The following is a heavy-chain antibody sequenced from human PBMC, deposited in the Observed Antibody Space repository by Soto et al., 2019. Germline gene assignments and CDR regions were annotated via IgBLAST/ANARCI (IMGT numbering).Heavy chain of an antibody. CDR3: ARVLLTPYGSGWRSVYWYFDL. Sequence: QVQLVQSGAEVKKPGSSVKVSCKASGGTFNSYALTWVRQAPGHGLERMGGFIPIFRSTNYAQKFQCRVTITATRTTRTAYGERSSLRSDDTAVYYCARVLLTPYGSGWRSVYWYFDLRGRGTLVTVSS. V-gene: IGHV1-69*06. CDR1: GGTFNSYA. CDR2: FIPIFRST. D-gene: IGHD6-19*01. J-gene: IGHJ2*01.